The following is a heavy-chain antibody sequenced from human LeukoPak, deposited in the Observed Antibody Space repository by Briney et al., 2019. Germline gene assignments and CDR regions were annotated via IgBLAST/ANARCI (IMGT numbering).Heavy chain of an antibody. CDR2: IYYSGST. CDR3: ARGGTVRNGMDV. D-gene: IGHD1-26*01. Sequence: PSETLSLTCTVSGGSISSYYWSWIRQPPGKGLEWIGYIYYSGSTNYNPSLKSRVTISVDTSRNQFSLKLNSVTAADTAVYYCARGGTVRNGMDVWGQGTTVTVSS. CDR1: GGSISSYY. J-gene: IGHJ6*02. V-gene: IGHV4-59*01.